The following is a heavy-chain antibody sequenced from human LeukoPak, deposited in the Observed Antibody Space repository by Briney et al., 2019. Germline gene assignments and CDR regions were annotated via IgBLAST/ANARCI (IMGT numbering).Heavy chain of an antibody. Sequence: SETLSLTCAVYGGSFSGYYWSWIRQPPGKGLEWIGEISYSGSTNYNPSLKSRTTISVDTSKNQFSLKLSSVTAADTAVYYCASVDTAAFDIWGQGTMVTVSS. CDR3: ASVDTAAFDI. V-gene: IGHV4-34*01. CDR2: ISYSGST. CDR1: GGSFSGYY. D-gene: IGHD5-18*01. J-gene: IGHJ3*02.